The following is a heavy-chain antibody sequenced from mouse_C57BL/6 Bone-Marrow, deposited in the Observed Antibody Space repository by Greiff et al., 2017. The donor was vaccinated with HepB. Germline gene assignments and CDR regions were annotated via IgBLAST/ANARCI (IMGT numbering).Heavy chain of an antibody. CDR1: GYTFTSYW. J-gene: IGHJ3*01. Sequence: QVQLQQPGAELVKPGASVKMSCKASGYTFTSYWITWVKQRPGQGLEWIGDIYPGSGSTNYNEKFKSKATLTVDPSSSTAYMQLSSLPSEDSAVYYCAIPPHYYGSSRFAYWGQGTLVTVSA. D-gene: IGHD1-1*01. V-gene: IGHV1-55*01. CDR3: AIPPHYYGSSRFAY. CDR2: IYPGSGST.